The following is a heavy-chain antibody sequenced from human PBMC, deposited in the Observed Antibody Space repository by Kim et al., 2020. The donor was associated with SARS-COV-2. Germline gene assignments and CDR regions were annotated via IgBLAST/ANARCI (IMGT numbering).Heavy chain of an antibody. D-gene: IGHD6-19*01. J-gene: IGHJ2*01. CDR3: ARVPHNVKPSIAVAGNYWYFDL. CDR2: IYYSGST. Sequence: SETLSLTCTVSGGSISSGDYYWSWIRQPPGKGLEWIGYIYYSGSTYYNPSLKSRVTISVDTSKNQFSLNLRSVTAADTAVYYCARVPHNVKPSIAVAGNYWYFDLWGRGTLVTVSS. CDR1: GGSISSGDYY. V-gene: IGHV4-30-4*01.